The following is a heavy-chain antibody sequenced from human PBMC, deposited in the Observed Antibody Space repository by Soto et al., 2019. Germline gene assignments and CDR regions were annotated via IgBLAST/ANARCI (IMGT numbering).Heavy chain of an antibody. CDR2: ISYDGSNK. D-gene: IGHD5-12*01. J-gene: IGHJ5*02. CDR3: AKDSYSGYDRGWFDP. CDR1: GFTFSSYG. V-gene: IGHV3-30*18. Sequence: PGGSLRLSCAASGFTFSSYGMHWVRQAPGKGLEWVAVISYDGSNKYYADSVKGRFTISRDNSKNTLYLQMNSLRAEDTAVYYCAKDSYSGYDRGWFDPWGQGTLVPVSS.